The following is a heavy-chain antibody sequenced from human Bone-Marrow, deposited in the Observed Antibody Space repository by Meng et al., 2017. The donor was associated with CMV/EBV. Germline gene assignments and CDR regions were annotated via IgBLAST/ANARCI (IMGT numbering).Heavy chain of an antibody. CDR1: GYTFTDYY. J-gene: IGHJ4*02. D-gene: IGHD2-2*01. V-gene: IGHV1-2*02. CDR2: INPNSGGT. Sequence: ASVKVSCKASGYTFTDYYMHWVRQAPGQGLEWMGWINPNSGGTNYAQKFRGRVTMTRHTSITTAYMELGRLRSDDTAVYYCARDPVLPAALDYWGQGTLVTVSS. CDR3: ARDPVLPAALDY.